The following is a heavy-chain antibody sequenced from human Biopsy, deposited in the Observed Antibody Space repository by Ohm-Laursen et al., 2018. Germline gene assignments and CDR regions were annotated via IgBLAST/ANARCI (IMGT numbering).Heavy chain of an antibody. CDR3: AKDRYNYTPIGGFSMDV. CDR2: IFYDGSNT. CDR1: GFTFINYG. Sequence: SLRLSCSAFGFTFINYGMQWVRQAPGKGLEWVAFIFYDGSNTYYADSVKGRFTISRDNSRDTLYLQMSSLRAEDTAVYYCAKDRYNYTPIGGFSMDVWGQGTTVTVSS. J-gene: IGHJ6*02. D-gene: IGHD5-18*01. V-gene: IGHV3-30*18.